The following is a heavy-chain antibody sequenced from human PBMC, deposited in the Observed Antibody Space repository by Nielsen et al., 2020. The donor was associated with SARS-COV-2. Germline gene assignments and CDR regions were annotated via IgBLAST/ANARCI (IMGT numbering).Heavy chain of an antibody. CDR2: ISYDGSNK. CDR1: GFTFSNYA. D-gene: IGHD5-12*01. V-gene: IGHV3-30*03. CDR3: VSGYDPYYYYYYYMDV. Sequence: GGSLRLSCAVSGFTFSNYAMNWVRQAPGKGLEWVAVISYDGSNKYYADSVKGRFTISRDNSKNTLYLQMNSLRAEDTAVYYCVSGYDPYYYYYYYMDVWGKGTTVTVSS. J-gene: IGHJ6*03.